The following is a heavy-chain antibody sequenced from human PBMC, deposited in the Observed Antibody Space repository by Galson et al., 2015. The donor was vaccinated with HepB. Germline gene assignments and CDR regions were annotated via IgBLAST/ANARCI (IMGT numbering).Heavy chain of an antibody. CDR3: ARDRTPSLYSSGWLDPFDI. CDR2: ISFEGNNI. D-gene: IGHD6-19*01. J-gene: IGHJ3*02. V-gene: IGHV3-30*03. CDR1: GFKLSSYG. Sequence: SLRLSCAASGFKLSSYGMHWVRQAPGKGLEWVAVISFEGNNIYYTDSVRGRFTISRDISKNTLYLQLNSLKAVDTAIYYCARDRTPSLYSSGWLDPFDIWGQGSMVSVSS.